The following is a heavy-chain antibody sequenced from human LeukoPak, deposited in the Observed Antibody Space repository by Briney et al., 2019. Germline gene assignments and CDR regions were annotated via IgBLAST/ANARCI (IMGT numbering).Heavy chain of an antibody. Sequence: SVKLSCKASGVTFSSYAISWVRQAPGQGLEWMGGIIPIFGTANYAQKFQRSVTITADQTTSTAYMELSSLRSEDTPVYYCASYYYERSGYTPYYFHHWGQSTLHPVPS. V-gene: IGHV1-69*13. D-gene: IGHD3-22*01. CDR3: ASYYYERSGYTPYYFHH. CDR1: GVTFSSYA. J-gene: IGHJ1*01. CDR2: IIPIFGTA.